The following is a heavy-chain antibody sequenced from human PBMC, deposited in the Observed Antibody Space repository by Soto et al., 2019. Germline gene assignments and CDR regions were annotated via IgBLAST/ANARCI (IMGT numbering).Heavy chain of an antibody. Sequence: GGSLRLSCVASGFSLSDYAVNWVRQAPGKGLEWVSFISSDSRTIYYADSVEGRFTVSRDNARNSVSLQMDSLRDEDAAVYYCARIKLVEWFFINVDVYDMDVRGQGTPLTVSS. CDR3: ARIKLVEWFFINVDVYDMDV. CDR1: GFSLSDYA. J-gene: IGHJ6*02. V-gene: IGHV3-48*02. D-gene: IGHD3-3*01. CDR2: ISSDSRTI.